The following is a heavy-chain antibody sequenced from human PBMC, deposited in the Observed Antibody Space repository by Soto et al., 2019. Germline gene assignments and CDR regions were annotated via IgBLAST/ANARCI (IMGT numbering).Heavy chain of an antibody. CDR1: GGTFSSYT. CDR3: ASGSVRCYCSSGMDV. CDR2: IIPILGIA. Sequence: QVQLVQSGAEVKKPGSSVKVSCKASGGTFSSYTISWVRQAPGQGLEWMGRIIPILGIANYAQKCQGRVTVTADKSTSKAYMELSSLRSEDTAVYYCASGSVRCYCSSGMDVWGPGTTVTRSS. V-gene: IGHV1-69*02. J-gene: IGHJ6*02. D-gene: IGHD3-10*01.